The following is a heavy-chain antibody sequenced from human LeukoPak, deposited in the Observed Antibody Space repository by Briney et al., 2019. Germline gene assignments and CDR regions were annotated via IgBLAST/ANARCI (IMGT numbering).Heavy chain of an antibody. CDR2: ISVYNGKT. J-gene: IGHJ4*02. CDR3: ARDRNYFDY. V-gene: IGHV1-18*04. Sequence: ASVKVSCKVSGYTFDSYGITWVRQAPGQGLEWLGWISVYNGKTNHSEKFQGRVTMSRDTSTTTAFLEVKSLRSDGTAVYYCARDRNYFDYWGQGTLVTVSS. CDR1: GYTFDSYG.